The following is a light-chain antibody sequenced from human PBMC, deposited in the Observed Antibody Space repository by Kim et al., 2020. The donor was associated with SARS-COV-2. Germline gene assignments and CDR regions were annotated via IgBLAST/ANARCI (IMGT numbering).Light chain of an antibody. CDR1: SSNIGNNY. V-gene: IGLV1-51*01. Sequence: GQKVTISGSGCSSNIGNNYVSWYQNRPGTTPKLLIYDNNNRPSGIPDRFSGSKSGTSATLGITGLQTGDEADYYCGTWDSSLAAVLFGGGTQLTVL. CDR2: DNN. CDR3: GTWDSSLAAVL. J-gene: IGLJ2*01.